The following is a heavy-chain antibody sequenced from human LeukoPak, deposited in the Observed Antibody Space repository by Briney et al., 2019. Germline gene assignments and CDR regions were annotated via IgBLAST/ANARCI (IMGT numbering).Heavy chain of an antibody. CDR2: IGAYNGNT. CDR1: GYTFSSYG. Sequence: ASVKVSCKASGYTFSSYGISWLRQAPGQGLEWMGWIGAYNGNTNYAQKFQGRITMTTDTSTSTLYMEVRSLRSDDTAVYYCARDNGHKSVGYWGQGTLVTVSS. CDR3: ARDNGHKSVGY. D-gene: IGHD2-21*01. V-gene: IGHV1-18*01. J-gene: IGHJ4*02.